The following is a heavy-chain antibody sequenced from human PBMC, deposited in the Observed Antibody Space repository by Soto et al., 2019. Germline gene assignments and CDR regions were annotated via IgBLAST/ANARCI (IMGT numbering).Heavy chain of an antibody. CDR3: AKASSRVSSYRGFDY. V-gene: IGHV3-30*18. CDR1: GFTFSSYG. CDR2: ISYDGSNK. Sequence: QVQLVESGGGVVQPGRSLRLSCAASGFTFSSYGMHWVRQAPGKGLEWVAVISYDGSNKYYADSVKGRFTISRDNSKNTMYLQMNSRRAEDKAVYYCAKASSRVSSYRGFDYWGQGTLVTVSS. J-gene: IGHJ4*02. D-gene: IGHD6-6*01.